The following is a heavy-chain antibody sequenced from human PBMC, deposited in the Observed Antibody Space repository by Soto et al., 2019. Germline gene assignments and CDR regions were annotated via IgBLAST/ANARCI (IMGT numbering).Heavy chain of an antibody. CDR2: VYYSASS. CDR1: GESIATGGNH. CDR3: ARRRDTHHVGGLDV. V-gene: IGHV4-39*01. D-gene: IGHD3-16*01. J-gene: IGHJ4*03. Sequence: SETLSLTCFVSGESIATGGNHWVWIRQSPGGKLEWIGSVYYSASSYYNPSLRGRVTISLNLSTNQISLRLTSGTAADEGVYFCARRRDTHHVGGLDVRGHRTRVRVSS.